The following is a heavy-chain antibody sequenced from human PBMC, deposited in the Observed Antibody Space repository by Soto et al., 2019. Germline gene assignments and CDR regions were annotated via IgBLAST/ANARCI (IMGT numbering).Heavy chain of an antibody. Sequence: ALRLSCAASGFTCRSHWMHWVRQAPGKGLVWVSRINTDGRSTSYADSVKGRFTISRDNAKNTLYLQMNSLRAEDTAVYYCARDSTTVTTAFDYWGQGTLVTVSS. CDR2: INTDGRST. D-gene: IGHD4-17*01. J-gene: IGHJ4*02. CDR3: ARDSTTVTTAFDY. CDR1: GFTCRSHW. V-gene: IGHV3-74*01.